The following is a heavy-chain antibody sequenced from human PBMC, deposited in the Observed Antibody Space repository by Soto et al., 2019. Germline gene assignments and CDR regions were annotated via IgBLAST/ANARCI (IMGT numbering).Heavy chain of an antibody. CDR2: IYWNDDK. CDR3: AHRRFWSGFDP. CDR1: GFSLSTSGVG. V-gene: IGHV2-5*01. J-gene: IGHJ5*02. Sequence: FRLTPVNPTQRLKLTCISSGFSLSTSGVGVGWIRQPPGKALEWLALIYWNDDKRYNPSLKSRLTITKDSSKNQVVLTLTNMDPVDTASYYCAHRRFWSGFDPGGQGTLVTDSS. D-gene: IGHD3-3*01.